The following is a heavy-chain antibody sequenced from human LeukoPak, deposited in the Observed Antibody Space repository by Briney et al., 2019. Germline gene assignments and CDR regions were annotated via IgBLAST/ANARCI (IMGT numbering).Heavy chain of an antibody. CDR2: ISSSGSTI. D-gene: IGHD2-15*01. V-gene: IGHV3-48*03. Sequence: GGSLRLSCAASGFTFSSYEMNWVRQAPGKGLEWVSYISSSGSTIYYADSVKGRFTISRDNAKNSLYLQMNSLRAEDTAVYYCAGLCVVVAATPEYWFDPWGQGTLVTVSS. CDR3: AGLCVVVAATPEYWFDP. J-gene: IGHJ5*02. CDR1: GFTFSSYE.